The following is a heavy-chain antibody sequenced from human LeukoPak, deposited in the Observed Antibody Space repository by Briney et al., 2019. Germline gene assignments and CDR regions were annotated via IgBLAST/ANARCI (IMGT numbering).Heavy chain of an antibody. Sequence: PSETLSLTCTVSGGSISSSSYYWGWIRQPPGKGLEWIGSIYYSGSTYYNPSLKSRVTISVDTSKNQFSLKLSSVTAADTAVYYCARRQGGSITMIVVVSNAFDIWGQGTMVTVSS. CDR3: ARRQGGSITMIVVVSNAFDI. CDR1: GGSISSSSYY. CDR2: IYYSGST. J-gene: IGHJ3*02. D-gene: IGHD3-22*01. V-gene: IGHV4-39*01.